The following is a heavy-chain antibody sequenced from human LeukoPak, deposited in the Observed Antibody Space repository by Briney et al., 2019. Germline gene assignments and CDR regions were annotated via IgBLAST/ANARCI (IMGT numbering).Heavy chain of an antibody. CDR1: EFTFSSYS. V-gene: IGHV3-21*04. D-gene: IGHD4-17*01. J-gene: IGHJ4*02. CDR2: ISGSSSYI. Sequence: GGSLRLSCAASEFTFSSYSMNWVRQAPGKGLEWVSSISGSSSYIYYADSVKGRFTISRDNSKNTLYLQMKSLRAEDTAVYYCASRPHGDYPYFDFWGQGTLVTVSS. CDR3: ASRPHGDYPYFDF.